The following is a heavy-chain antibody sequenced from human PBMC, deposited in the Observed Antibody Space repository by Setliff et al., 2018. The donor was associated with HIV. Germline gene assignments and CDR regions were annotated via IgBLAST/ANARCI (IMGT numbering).Heavy chain of an antibody. J-gene: IGHJ6*03. D-gene: IGHD6-6*01. V-gene: IGHV4-34*01. CDR1: NGSFSGYY. CDR3: ARGDGSLAARPSRYSFYYMDV. CDR2: INDSGST. Sequence: SETLSLTCAVYNGSFSGYYWTWIRQPPGKGLEWIGEINDSGSTNYSPSLKSRVTISVDASRNQFSLRLSSVTAADTAVYYCARGDGSLAARPSRYSFYYMDVWGKGTTVTVSS.